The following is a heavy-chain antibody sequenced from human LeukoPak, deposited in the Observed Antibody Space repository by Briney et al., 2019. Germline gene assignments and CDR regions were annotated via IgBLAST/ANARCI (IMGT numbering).Heavy chain of an antibody. V-gene: IGHV3-23*01. Sequence: GGSLRLSCAASGFTFSSYAMSWVRQAPGKGLEWGSVISGSGGSIYYADPVKGRFTISRDNSKNTLYLQMNSLRAEDTAVYYCAKGGSSGWYSDYWGQGTLVTVSS. CDR2: ISGSGGSI. CDR3: AKGGSSGWYSDY. J-gene: IGHJ4*02. D-gene: IGHD6-19*01. CDR1: GFTFSSYA.